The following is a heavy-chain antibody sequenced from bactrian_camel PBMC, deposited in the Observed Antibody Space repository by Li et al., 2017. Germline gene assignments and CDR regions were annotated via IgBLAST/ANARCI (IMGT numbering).Heavy chain of an antibody. D-gene: IGHD3*01. CDR3: AAGPDVGREKHLTADQVLSIRRNNF. Sequence: HVQLVESGGGSAQAGGSLRLSCAISGRSNENYFLAWFRQPPEKGREGVAAMYTGFGGGNIYYDDSVKGRFTISQDNSKNTLFLQMNVLRPEDTAMYYCAAGPDVGREKHLTADQVLSIRRNNFWGQGTQVTVS. V-gene: IGHV3S45*01. J-gene: IGHJ4*01. CDR2: MYTGFGGGNI. CDR1: GRSNENYF.